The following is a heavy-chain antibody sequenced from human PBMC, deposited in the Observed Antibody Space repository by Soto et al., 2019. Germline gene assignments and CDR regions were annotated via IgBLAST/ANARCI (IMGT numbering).Heavy chain of an antibody. V-gene: IGHV5-51*01. D-gene: IGHD2-2*02. Sequence: EVQLVQSGAEVKKPGESLKISCKGSGYSFTSYWIGWVRQMPGKGLEWMGIIYPGDSDTRYSPSFQGQVTISADKSISTAYLQWSSLKASDTAMYYCARPGGVVVPAAIPRDFDYYGMDVWGQGTTVTVSS. CDR3: ARPGGVVVPAAIPRDFDYYGMDV. CDR1: GYSFTSYW. CDR2: IYPGDSDT. J-gene: IGHJ6*02.